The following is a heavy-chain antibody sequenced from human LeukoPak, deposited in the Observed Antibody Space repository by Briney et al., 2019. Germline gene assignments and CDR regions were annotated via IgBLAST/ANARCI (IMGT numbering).Heavy chain of an antibody. CDR1: GGSISIRNYY. D-gene: IGHD4-23*01. J-gene: IGHJ4*02. Sequence: ASQTLSLTCTVSGGSISIRNYYWSWIRQPAGKGLEWIGRIYTSGSTNYNPSLKSRVTISVDTSKNQFSLKLSSVTAADAAVYYCARHRKCGNFGCDYWGQGTPVTVSS. CDR2: IYTSGST. V-gene: IGHV4-61*02. CDR3: ARHRKCGNFGCDY.